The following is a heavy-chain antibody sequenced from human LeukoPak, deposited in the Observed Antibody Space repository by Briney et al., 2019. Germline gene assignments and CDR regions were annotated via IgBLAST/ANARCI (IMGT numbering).Heavy chain of an antibody. CDR2: TSGSGGTT. J-gene: IGHJ4*02. CDR3: AKAPQQWLVGWGYFDY. D-gene: IGHD6-19*01. Sequence: PGGSLRLSCAASGFTFTTNAMNWVRQAPGKGLEWVLGTSGSGGTTYYADSVKGRFTISRDNSKNTLYLQLNSLRAEDTAVYYCAKAPQQWLVGWGYFDYWGQGTLVTVSS. CDR1: GFTFTTNA. V-gene: IGHV3-23*01.